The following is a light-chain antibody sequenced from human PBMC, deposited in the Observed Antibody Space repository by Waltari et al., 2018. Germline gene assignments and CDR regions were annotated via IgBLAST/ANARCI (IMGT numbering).Light chain of an antibody. CDR3: SSYTSSSTDV. J-gene: IGLJ6*01. CDR1: SSDVGGYNY. V-gene: IGLV2-14*03. Sequence: QSALTQPASVSGSPGQSITISCTGTSSDVGGYNYVSWYQQHPGKAPKLMIYDVSNRPSVVSHRFSGSKSGNTASLTISGLQAEDEADYYCSSYTSSSTDVFGSGTKVTVL. CDR2: DVS.